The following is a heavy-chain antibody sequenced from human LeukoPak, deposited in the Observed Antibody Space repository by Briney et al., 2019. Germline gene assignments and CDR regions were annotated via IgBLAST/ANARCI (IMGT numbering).Heavy chain of an antibody. CDR1: VGSFRDYY. CDR2: MNQSGGT. D-gene: IGHD3-3*01. J-gene: IGHJ6*03. Sequence: PLETLSLTCAVDVGSFRDYYWSWIRQSPGKGLEGVGEMNQSGGTNYNPSLESRVTLSVDTSRTLFSLRLTSLTAADSAIYFCARPPRITIFGVPAPQDYMDVWGKETTVTVS. CDR3: ARPPRITIFGVPAPQDYMDV. V-gene: IGHV4-34*01.